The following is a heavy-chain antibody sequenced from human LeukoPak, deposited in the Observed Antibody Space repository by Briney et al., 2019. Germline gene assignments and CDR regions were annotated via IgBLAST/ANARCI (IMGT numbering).Heavy chain of an antibody. Sequence: SETLSLTCTVSGGSISSYYWSWIRQPPGKGLEWIGYIYYSGSTNYDPSLKSRVTISLDTSKSQFSLKLYSVTAADTAVYYCARDSELPIDAFDIWGQGTMVTVYS. CDR3: ARDSELPIDAFDI. V-gene: IGHV4-59*13. J-gene: IGHJ3*02. CDR1: GGSISSYY. CDR2: IYYSGST. D-gene: IGHD5-24*01.